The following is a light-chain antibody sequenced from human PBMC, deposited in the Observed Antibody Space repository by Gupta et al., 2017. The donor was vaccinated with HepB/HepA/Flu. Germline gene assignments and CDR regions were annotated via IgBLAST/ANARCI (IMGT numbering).Light chain of an antibody. J-gene: IGLJ7*01. V-gene: IGLV6-57*03. CDR1: SGSIASSY. Sequence: NFILAQPHSVSESPGRTVTISCTRSSGSIASSYTQWYQLRPGSAPTTVIFEDKERPSGVPDRFSGSIDRSSNSAYLTISGLKSEDEADYYCQSYDRISQAGFGGGTQLTV. CDR3: QSYDRISQAG. CDR2: EDK.